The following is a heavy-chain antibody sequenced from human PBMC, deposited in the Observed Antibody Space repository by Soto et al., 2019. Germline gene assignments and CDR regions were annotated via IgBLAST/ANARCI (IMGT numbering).Heavy chain of an antibody. Sequence: PGGSLRLSCAASGFSFGSYGMNWVRQPPGKGLEWVSGISGSGGNTYYAGSVKGRFTISRDNSKNTLYLQMNSLRAEDTAVYFCAKEGASQDIVTRNFDYWGQGTLVTVSS. J-gene: IGHJ4*02. CDR2: ISGSGGNT. CDR3: AKEGASQDIVTRNFDY. V-gene: IGHV3-23*01. D-gene: IGHD2-15*01. CDR1: GFSFGSYG.